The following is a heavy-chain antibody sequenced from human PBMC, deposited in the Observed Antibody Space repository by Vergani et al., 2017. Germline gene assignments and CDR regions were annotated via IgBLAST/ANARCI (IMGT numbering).Heavy chain of an antibody. CDR2: IYYSGST. Sequence: QVQLQESGPGLVKPSETLSLTCTVSGSSISSHYWSWIRQPPGKGLEWIGYIYYSGSTNYNPSLKSRVTISVDTSKNQFSLKLSSVTAADTAVYYCARSSDGGFDPWGQGTLVTVSS. CDR1: GSSISSHY. CDR3: ARSSDGGFDP. V-gene: IGHV4-59*11. J-gene: IGHJ5*02.